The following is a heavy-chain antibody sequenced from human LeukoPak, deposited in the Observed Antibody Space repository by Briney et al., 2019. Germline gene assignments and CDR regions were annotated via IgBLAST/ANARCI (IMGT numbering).Heavy chain of an antibody. CDR3: ARLPPLIVVVPAANGYNWFDP. CDR1: GYSISSGYY. J-gene: IGHJ5*02. D-gene: IGHD2-2*01. V-gene: IGHV4-38-2*01. CDR2: IYHSGST. Sequence: SETLSLTCAVSGYSISSGYYWGWIRQPPGKGLERIGSIYHSGSTYYNPSLKSRVTISVDTSKNQFSLKLSSVTAADTAVYYCARLPPLIVVVPAANGYNWFDPWGQGTLVTVSS.